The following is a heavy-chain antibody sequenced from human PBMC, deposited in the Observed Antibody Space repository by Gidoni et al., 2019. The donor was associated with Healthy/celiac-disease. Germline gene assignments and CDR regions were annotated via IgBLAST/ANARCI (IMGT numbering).Heavy chain of an antibody. CDR1: GGSISSSSYS. Sequence: QLQLQESGPGLVKPSETLSLTCPVSGGSISSSSYSWGWIRQPPGKGLEWIGSIYYSGSTYYNPSLKSRVTISVDTSKNQFSLKLSSVTAADTAVYYCARDLPSAAVDYWGQGTLVTVSS. D-gene: IGHD6-13*01. CDR2: IYYSGST. J-gene: IGHJ4*02. CDR3: ARDLPSAAVDY. V-gene: IGHV4-39*07.